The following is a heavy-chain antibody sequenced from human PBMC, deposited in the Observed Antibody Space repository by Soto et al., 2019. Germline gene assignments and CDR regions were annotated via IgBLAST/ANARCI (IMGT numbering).Heavy chain of an antibody. Sequence: GGSLRLSCAASGFTFRNYVMHWVRQAPGKGQEWVAVIWDDGSNKYYADSVKGRFIISRDNSKNTLYLEMNSLRVEDTAVYYFAITYYRSGSYYDELDYWRHGTLVTVSS. J-gene: IGHJ4*01. CDR1: GFTFRNYV. D-gene: IGHD3-10*01. V-gene: IGHV3-33*01. CDR3: AITYYRSGSYYDELDY. CDR2: IWDDGSNK.